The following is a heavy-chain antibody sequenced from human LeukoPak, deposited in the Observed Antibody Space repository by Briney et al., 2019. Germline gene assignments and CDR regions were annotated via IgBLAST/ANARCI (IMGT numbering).Heavy chain of an antibody. V-gene: IGHV1-2*02. CDR3: ARDTDYGDYFFDY. CDR2: INPNSGGT. D-gene: IGHD4-17*01. CDR1: GYTFTGYY. J-gene: IGHJ4*02. Sequence: RASVKVSCKASGYTFTGYYMHWVRQAPGQELEWMGWINPNSGGTNYAQKFQGRVTMTRDTSISTAYMELSRLRSDDTAVYYCARDTDYGDYFFDYWGQGTLVTVPS.